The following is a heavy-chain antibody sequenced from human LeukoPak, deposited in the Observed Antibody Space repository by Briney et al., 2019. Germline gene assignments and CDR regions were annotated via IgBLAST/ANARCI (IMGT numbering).Heavy chain of an antibody. CDR2: TSYDGSNT. CDR3: ARDLGGIYY. CDR1: GFTFSSYA. D-gene: IGHD1-26*01. V-gene: IGHV3-30*01. J-gene: IGHJ6*03. Sequence: GGSLRLSCAASGFTFSSYAMHWVRQAPGKGLDWVAVTSYDGSNTFHADSVKGRFTISRDNSKNTLYLQMNSLRAEDTAVYYCARDLGGIYY.